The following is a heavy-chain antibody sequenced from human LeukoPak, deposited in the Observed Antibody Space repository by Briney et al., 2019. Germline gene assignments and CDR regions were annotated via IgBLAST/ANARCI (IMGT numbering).Heavy chain of an antibody. CDR1: GYTFTGYY. Sequence: ASVKVSCKASGYTFTGYYMHWVRQAPGQGLEWMGRINPNSGGTNYAQKFQGRVTMTRDTSISTAYMELSRLRSEDTAVYYCARVQGWEDAFDIWGQGTMVTVSS. D-gene: IGHD1-26*01. CDR3: ARVQGWEDAFDI. V-gene: IGHV1-2*06. J-gene: IGHJ3*02. CDR2: INPNSGGT.